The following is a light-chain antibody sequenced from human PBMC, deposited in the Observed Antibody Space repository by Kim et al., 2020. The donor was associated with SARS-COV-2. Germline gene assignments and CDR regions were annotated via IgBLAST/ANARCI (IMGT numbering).Light chain of an antibody. V-gene: IGLV2-14*03. CDR3: SSYTTSRTL. CDR1: SSHVGGS. J-gene: IGLJ2*01. CDR2: DVT. Sequence: QSALTQPASVSGSPGQSIAISCTGVSSHVGGSVSWYQQHPGKAPKLVIYDVTKRPSGLSDRFSASKSGDAASLTISGLQVDDEADYYCSSYTTSRTLFGGGTQLTVL.